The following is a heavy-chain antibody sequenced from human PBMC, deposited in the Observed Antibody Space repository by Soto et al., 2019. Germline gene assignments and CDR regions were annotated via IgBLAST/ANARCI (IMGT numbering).Heavy chain of an antibody. CDR3: ARDRRQQLAVDY. J-gene: IGHJ4*02. Sequence: SETLSLTCTVSGGSVSSGSYYWSWIRQPPGKGLEWIGYIYYSGSTNYNPSLKSRVTISVDTSKNQFSLKLSSVTAADTAVYYCARDRRQQLAVDYWGQGTLVTVSS. CDR1: GGSVSSGSYY. CDR2: IYYSGST. D-gene: IGHD6-13*01. V-gene: IGHV4-61*01.